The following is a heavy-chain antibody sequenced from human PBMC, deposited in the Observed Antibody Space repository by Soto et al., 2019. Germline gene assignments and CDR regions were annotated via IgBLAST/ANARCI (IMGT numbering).Heavy chain of an antibody. J-gene: IGHJ4*02. CDR2: ISYSGST. V-gene: IGHV4-59*08. CDR1: GASISGYH. D-gene: IGHD3-3*02. CDR3: ARGFSIDWYTDYFDY. Sequence: QVQLQESGPGLVKPSETLSLTCTVSGASISGYHWSWIRQPPGKGLECLGYISYSGSTNYNPSLKTRVTMSIDTSKNQFSLKLNSVTAADTAVYYCARGFSIDWYTDYFDYWGQGPLVTVSS.